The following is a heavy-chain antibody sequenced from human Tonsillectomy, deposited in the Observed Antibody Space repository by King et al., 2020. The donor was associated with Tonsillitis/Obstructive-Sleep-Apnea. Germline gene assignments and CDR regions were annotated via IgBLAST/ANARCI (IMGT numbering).Heavy chain of an antibody. J-gene: IGHJ4*02. CDR2: IIPIFGTT. D-gene: IGHD2-2*01. CDR3: ATSPANIVVVPTTLHFDY. CDR1: GGTFSNYN. V-gene: IGHV1-69*12. Sequence: QLVQSGAEVKKPGSSVRVSCRASGGTFSNYNINWVRQAPGQGLQWMGGIIPIFGTTDYAQKFQGRVTITADESTSTAYMDLSSLRSEDTAEYYCATSPANIVVVPTTLHFDYWGQGTLVTVSS.